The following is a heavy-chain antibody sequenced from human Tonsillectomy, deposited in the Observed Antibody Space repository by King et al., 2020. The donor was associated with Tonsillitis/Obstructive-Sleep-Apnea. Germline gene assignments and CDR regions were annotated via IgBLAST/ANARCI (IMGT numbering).Heavy chain of an antibody. D-gene: IGHD3-10*01. V-gene: IGHV3-23*04. CDR2: ISGSADIT. J-gene: IGHJ3*02. CDR3: AKEPIIMVRGIAGDTFDS. Sequence: VQLVESGGGLVQPGGSLRLSCAASGFTFSTYAMSWVRQAPGKGLDWVSGISGSADITYYADSVKGRFTISRDNSKNTLFLQMHSLRAEDTAVYYCAKEPIIMVRGIAGDTFDSWGQGTMVTVSS. CDR1: GFTFSTYA.